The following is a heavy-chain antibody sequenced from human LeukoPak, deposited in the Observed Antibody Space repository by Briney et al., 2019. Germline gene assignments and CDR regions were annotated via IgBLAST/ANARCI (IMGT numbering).Heavy chain of an antibody. CDR3: ARVSGSRNYYFGAFDI. V-gene: IGHV3-7*01. D-gene: IGHD3-10*01. Sequence: GGSLRLSCAVSGFTFSSYWMTWVRQAPGKGLEWVASVKQDGNEKYYVDSVKGRFTISRDNAKNSLFLQMSSLRAEDTAVYYCARVSGSRNYYFGAFDIWGQGTMVTVSS. CDR2: VKQDGNEK. J-gene: IGHJ3*02. CDR1: GFTFSSYW.